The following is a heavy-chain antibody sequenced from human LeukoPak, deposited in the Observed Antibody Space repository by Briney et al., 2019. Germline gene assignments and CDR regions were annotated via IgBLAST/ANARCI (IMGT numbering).Heavy chain of an antibody. Sequence: ASVKVSCKASGYTFTGYYMHWVRQAPGQGLEWMGWINPNSGGTNYAQKFQGRATMTRDTSISIAYMELSRLRSDDTAVYYCARSYYYDSSGYGMDVWGQGTTVTVSS. CDR1: GYTFTGYY. CDR2: INPNSGGT. V-gene: IGHV1-2*02. CDR3: ARSYYYDSSGYGMDV. D-gene: IGHD3-22*01. J-gene: IGHJ6*02.